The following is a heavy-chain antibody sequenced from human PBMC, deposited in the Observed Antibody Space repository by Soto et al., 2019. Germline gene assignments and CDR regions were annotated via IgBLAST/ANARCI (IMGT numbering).Heavy chain of an antibody. D-gene: IGHD3-10*01. CDR3: TTDYSGSGSYYNGYYYYGMDV. CDR2: IKSKTDGGTT. Sequence: GGSLRLSCAASGFTFSNAWMSWVRQAPGKGLEWVGRIKSKTDGGTTDYAAPVKGRFTISRDDSKNTLYLQMNSLKTEDTAMYYCTTDYSGSGSYYNGYYYYGMDVWGQGTTVTVSS. J-gene: IGHJ6*02. V-gene: IGHV3-15*01. CDR1: GFTFSNAW.